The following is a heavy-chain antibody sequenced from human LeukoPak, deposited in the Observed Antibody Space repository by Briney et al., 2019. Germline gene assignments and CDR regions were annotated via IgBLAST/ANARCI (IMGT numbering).Heavy chain of an antibody. J-gene: IGHJ4*02. CDR1: GFTFSRYA. V-gene: IGHV3-30-3*01. D-gene: IGHD4-17*01. CDR3: VRVGGDYVAQYYFDC. CDR2: ISYDGSNQ. Sequence: GGSLRLSCAASGFTFSRYAMYWARQAPGKGLEWVSLISYDGSNQYYADPVKGRFTISRDNSKNTLYLRMNSLRAEVTAVYYCVRVGGDYVAQYYFDCWGQGTLVTVSS.